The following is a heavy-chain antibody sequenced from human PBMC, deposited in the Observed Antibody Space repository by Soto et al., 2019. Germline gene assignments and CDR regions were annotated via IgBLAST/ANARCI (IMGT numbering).Heavy chain of an antibody. V-gene: IGHV6-1*01. CDR1: GDSVSSNSAA. Sequence: PSQTLSLTCAISGDSVSSNSAAWNWIRQSPSRGLEWLGRTYYRSKWYNDYAVSVKSRTTINPDTSKNQFSLQLNSVTPEDTAVYYCARGMDSSGWYRGNFDYWGQGTLVTVSS. J-gene: IGHJ4*02. CDR3: ARGMDSSGWYRGNFDY. D-gene: IGHD6-19*01. CDR2: TYYRSKWYN.